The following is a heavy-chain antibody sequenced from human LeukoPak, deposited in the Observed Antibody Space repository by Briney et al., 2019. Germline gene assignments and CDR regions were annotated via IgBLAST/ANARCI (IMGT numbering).Heavy chain of an antibody. V-gene: IGHV1-2*02. Sequence: ASVKVSCKASGYTFTDYYMHWVRQAPGQGLEWMGWINPNSGGTNYAQKIQGRVTMTRDTSTGTVYMELNTLRSDDTAVYYCARGVGRLRWLKKDNWFDPWGQGTLVTVSS. CDR2: INPNSGGT. CDR3: ARGVGRLRWLKKDNWFDP. D-gene: IGHD4-23*01. CDR1: GYTFTDYY. J-gene: IGHJ5*02.